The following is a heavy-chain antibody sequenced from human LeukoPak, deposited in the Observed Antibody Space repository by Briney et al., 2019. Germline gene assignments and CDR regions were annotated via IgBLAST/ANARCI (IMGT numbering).Heavy chain of an antibody. CDR3: ARVASDY. Sequence: GGSLRLSCAASGFTFSSYSMKWVRQAPGKGLEWVSYISSSSSTIYYADSVKGRFTISRDNSKNTVYLQMNSLRDEDTGVYYCARVASDYWGQGTLVTVS. CDR2: ISSSSSTI. V-gene: IGHV3-48*02. J-gene: IGHJ4*02. CDR1: GFTFSSYS.